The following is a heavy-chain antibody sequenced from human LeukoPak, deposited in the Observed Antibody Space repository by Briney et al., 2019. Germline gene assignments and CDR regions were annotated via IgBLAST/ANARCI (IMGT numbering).Heavy chain of an antibody. D-gene: IGHD6-13*01. CDR3: VNGIAAAGHFDY. J-gene: IGHJ4*02. Sequence: SETLSLTCTVSGGSISSYYWSWIRQPAGKGLEWIGRIYTSGSTNYNPSLKSRVTMSVDTSKNQFSLKLSSVTAADTAVYYCVNGIAAAGHFDYWGQGTLVTVSS. CDR2: IYTSGST. V-gene: IGHV4-4*07. CDR1: GGSISSYY.